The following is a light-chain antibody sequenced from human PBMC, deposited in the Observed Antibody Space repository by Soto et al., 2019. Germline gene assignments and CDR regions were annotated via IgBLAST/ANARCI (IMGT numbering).Light chain of an antibody. Sequence: EIVLTQSPATLSLSPGERATLSCRASQSVSSYLACYQQKPGQAPRLLIFGASTRATGIPDRFSGSGSGTDFTLTISSLQSEDFAVYYCQQYNTWPLITFGPGTRLEIK. CDR2: GAS. CDR1: QSVSSY. CDR3: QQYNTWPLIT. J-gene: IGKJ5*01. V-gene: IGKV3-15*01.